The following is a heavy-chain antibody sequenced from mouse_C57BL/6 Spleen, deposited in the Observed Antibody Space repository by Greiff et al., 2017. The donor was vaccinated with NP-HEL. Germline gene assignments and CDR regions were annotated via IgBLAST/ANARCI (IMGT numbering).Heavy chain of an antibody. Sequence: EVMLVESGEGLVKPGGSLKLSCAASGFTFSSYAMSWVRQTPEKRLEWVAYISSGGDYIYYADTVKGRFTISRDNARNTLYLQMSSLKSEDTAMYYCTRDDYSSLYFDYWGQGTTLTVSS. D-gene: IGHD2-4*01. J-gene: IGHJ2*01. CDR1: GFTFSSYA. CDR2: ISSGGDYI. CDR3: TRDDYSSLYFDY. V-gene: IGHV5-9-1*02.